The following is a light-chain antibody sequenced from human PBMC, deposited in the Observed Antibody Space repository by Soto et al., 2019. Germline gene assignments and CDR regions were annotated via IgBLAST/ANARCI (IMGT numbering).Light chain of an antibody. V-gene: IGKV3-11*01. CDR1: QSVGNL. CDR3: QQRNFRPEIT. J-gene: IGKJ4*01. Sequence: EIVLTQSPATVSFSPGERATLSCRASQSVGNLLGWYQQKPGQAPRLLIFDATNRATGTPRRFSGSGSGADFTLTISSLEPEDFAIYYCQQRNFRPEITFGGGTKVEI. CDR2: DAT.